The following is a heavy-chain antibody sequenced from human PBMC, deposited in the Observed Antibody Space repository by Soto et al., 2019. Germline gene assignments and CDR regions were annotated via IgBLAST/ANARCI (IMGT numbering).Heavy chain of an antibody. CDR1: GGAFVGYY. J-gene: IGHJ4*02. CDR2: INHSGST. Sequence: SETLSLTCAVYGGAFVGYYCSFIRQPPGKGLEWIVEINHSGSTNYNPSLKSRVTISVDTSKNQFSLKLSSVTAADTAVYYCASTDYDSSGYFLWGQGTLVTVSS. CDR3: ASTDYDSSGYFL. V-gene: IGHV4-34*01. D-gene: IGHD3-22*01.